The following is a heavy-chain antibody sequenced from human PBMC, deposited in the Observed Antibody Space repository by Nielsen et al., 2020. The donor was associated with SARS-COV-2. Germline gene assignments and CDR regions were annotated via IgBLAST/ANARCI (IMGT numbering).Heavy chain of an antibody. CDR1: GFTFSSYW. J-gene: IGHJ4*02. CDR3: ARIHYDFWSGETGVDY. CDR2: ISSSSSTI. V-gene: IGHV3-48*01. D-gene: IGHD3-3*01. Sequence: GGSLRLSCAASGFTFSSYWMNWVRQAPGKGLEWVSYISSSSSTIYYADSVKGRFTISRDNAKNSLYLQMNSLRAEDTAVYYCARIHYDFWSGETGVDYWGQGTLVTVSS.